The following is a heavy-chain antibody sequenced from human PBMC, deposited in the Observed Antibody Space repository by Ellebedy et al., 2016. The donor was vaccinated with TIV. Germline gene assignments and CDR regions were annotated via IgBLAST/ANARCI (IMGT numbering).Heavy chain of an antibody. Sequence: GGSLRLXCAASGFPFSNYAMTWIRQAPGKGLEWVSSINNGGGSTYYSESVKGRFTISRDNSKKTLYLQMNSLRAEDTVVYYCAKTDWFAPCDYWGQGTLVTVSS. V-gene: IGHV3-23*01. J-gene: IGHJ4*02. CDR2: INNGGGST. D-gene: IGHD3-9*01. CDR3: AKTDWFAPCDY. CDR1: GFPFSNYA.